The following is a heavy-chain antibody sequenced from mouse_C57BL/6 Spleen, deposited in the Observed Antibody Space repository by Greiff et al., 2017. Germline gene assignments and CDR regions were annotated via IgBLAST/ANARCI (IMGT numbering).Heavy chain of an antibody. Sequence: VQLQQSGPELVKPGASVKISCKASGYAFSSSWMNWVKQRTGKGLEWIGRIYPGDGDTNYNGKFKGKATLTADKSSSTAYMQLSSLTSEDSAVYFCARFELGLDYWGQGTTLTVSS. J-gene: IGHJ2*01. D-gene: IGHD4-1*01. CDR1: GYAFSSSW. CDR3: ARFELGLDY. CDR2: IYPGDGDT. V-gene: IGHV1-82*01.